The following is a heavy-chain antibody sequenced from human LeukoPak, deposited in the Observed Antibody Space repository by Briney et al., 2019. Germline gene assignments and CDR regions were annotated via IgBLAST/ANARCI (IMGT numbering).Heavy chain of an antibody. J-gene: IGHJ5*02. V-gene: IGHV1-18*01. CDR2: ISAYNGNT. CDR3: ARDTYCDFWSGRNWFDP. Sequence: ASVKVSCKASGYTFTSYGISWVRQAPGQGLEWMGWISAYNGNTNYAQKLQGRVTMTTDTSTSTAYMELRSLRSDDTAVYYCARDTYCDFWSGRNWFDPWGQGTLVTVSS. CDR1: GYTFTSYG. D-gene: IGHD3-3*01.